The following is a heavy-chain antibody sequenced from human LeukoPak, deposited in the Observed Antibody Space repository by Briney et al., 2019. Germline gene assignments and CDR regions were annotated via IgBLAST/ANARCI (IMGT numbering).Heavy chain of an antibody. CDR1: GGSITTYF. Sequence: SETLSLTCTVSGGSITTYFWSWIRQPPGKGLEWIGYISYSGSTNNNPSLKSRVTTSLDTSKNQFSLKLTSVTAADSAVYYCAGSSGWSGVLDYWGQGALATVSS. V-gene: IGHV4-59*01. J-gene: IGHJ4*02. CDR3: AGSSGWSGVLDY. CDR2: ISYSGST. D-gene: IGHD6-19*01.